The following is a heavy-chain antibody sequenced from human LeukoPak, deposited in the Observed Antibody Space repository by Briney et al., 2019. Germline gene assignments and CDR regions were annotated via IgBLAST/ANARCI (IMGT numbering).Heavy chain of an antibody. D-gene: IGHD6-19*01. CDR2: INPNSGGT. Sequence: GASVKVSCQASGYTFTGYYMHWVRQAPGHGLEWMGRINPNSGGTNYAQKFQGRVTMTRDTSISTAYMELSRLRSDDTAVYYCARLAVAEGDDYWGQGTLVTVSS. V-gene: IGHV1-2*06. CDR1: GYTFTGYY. CDR3: ARLAVAEGDDY. J-gene: IGHJ4*02.